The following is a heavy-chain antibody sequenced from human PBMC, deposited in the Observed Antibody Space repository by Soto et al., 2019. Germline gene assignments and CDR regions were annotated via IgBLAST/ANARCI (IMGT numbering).Heavy chain of an antibody. J-gene: IGHJ4*02. V-gene: IGHV4-34*01. CDR1: GGSLSGYY. CDR2: VKDGGHA. D-gene: IGHD5-12*01. Sequence: QVQLQQWGAGLLKPSETLSLNCAVTGGSLSGYYWGWIRQPPGKGLEWIGEVKDGGHANYSPSLREGVTISSDASNNQFLLRLHSVTAADTGVYYCARGQEGVVATHWDQGSLVNVSS. CDR3: ARGQEGVVATH.